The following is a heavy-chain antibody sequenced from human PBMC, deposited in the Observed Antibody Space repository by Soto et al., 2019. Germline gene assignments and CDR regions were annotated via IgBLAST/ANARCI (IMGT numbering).Heavy chain of an antibody. Sequence: EVQLVESGGGLVKPGGSLRLSCAASGFTFSSYSMNWVRQAPGKGLEWVSSISSSSSYIYYADSVKGRFTISRDNAKNSLYLQMNSLRAEDTAVYYCARDHHPSEDYDFWSGYYGDPYWGQGTLVTVSS. CDR2: ISSSSSYI. V-gene: IGHV3-21*01. CDR3: ARDHHPSEDYDFWSGYYGDPY. J-gene: IGHJ4*02. D-gene: IGHD3-3*01. CDR1: GFTFSSYS.